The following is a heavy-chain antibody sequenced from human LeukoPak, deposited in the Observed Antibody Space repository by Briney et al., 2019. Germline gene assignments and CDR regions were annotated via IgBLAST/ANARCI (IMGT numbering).Heavy chain of an antibody. D-gene: IGHD3-22*01. V-gene: IGHV3-21*01. Sequence: PGGSLRLSCAASGFTFSSYRMNWVRQAPGKGLEWVSSISSSSSYIYYADLVKGRFTISRDNAKNSLYLQMNSLRAEDTAVYYCAREGDSSGYYFIDYWGQGTLVTVSS. CDR2: ISSSSSYI. CDR1: GFTFSSYR. CDR3: AREGDSSGYYFIDY. J-gene: IGHJ4*02.